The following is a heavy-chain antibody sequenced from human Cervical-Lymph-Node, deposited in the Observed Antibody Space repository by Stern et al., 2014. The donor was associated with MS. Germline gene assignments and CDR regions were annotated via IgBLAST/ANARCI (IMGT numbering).Heavy chain of an antibody. Sequence: QVQLVQSGAEVKKPGASVKVSCKASGYTFTSYYMHWVRQAPGQGLEWMGIIHPSGGSTSYAQKFQGRVTMTRDTSTSTVYMELSSLRSEDTAVYYCARGNGAGTYYYYGMDVWGQGTTVTVSS. D-gene: IGHD6-19*01. CDR3: ARGNGAGTYYYYGMDV. V-gene: IGHV1-46*01. CDR1: GYTFTSYY. J-gene: IGHJ6*02. CDR2: IHPSGGST.